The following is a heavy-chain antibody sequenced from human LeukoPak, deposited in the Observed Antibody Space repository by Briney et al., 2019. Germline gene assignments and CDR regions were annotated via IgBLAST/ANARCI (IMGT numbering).Heavy chain of an antibody. Sequence: GGSLRLSCAASGFTFSSYWMSWVRQAPGKGLEWVANIKQDGSEKYYVDSVKGRFTMSRDNAKNSLYLQMNSLRAEDTAIYYCARDKIVGATKFDYWGRGTLVTVSS. V-gene: IGHV3-7*01. CDR2: IKQDGSEK. CDR1: GFTFSSYW. CDR3: ARDKIVGATKFDY. D-gene: IGHD1-26*01. J-gene: IGHJ4*02.